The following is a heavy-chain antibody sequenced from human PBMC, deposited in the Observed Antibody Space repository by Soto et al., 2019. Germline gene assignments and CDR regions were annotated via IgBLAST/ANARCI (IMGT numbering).Heavy chain of an antibody. CDR3: ARESGGATATLDYYYFYMDV. Sequence: QVQLVQSGAEVRKPGASVTVSCRSSGDSFNDYYIHWVRQAPGQVLEWMGWINPNGGVTKYAQKFEGWVSMTRDTSIRTVYMQLSRLRSDDTAVYYCARESGGATATLDYYYFYMDVWGKGTTVTVSS. CDR2: INPNGGVT. V-gene: IGHV1-2*04. D-gene: IGHD5-12*01. CDR1: GDSFNDYY. J-gene: IGHJ6*03.